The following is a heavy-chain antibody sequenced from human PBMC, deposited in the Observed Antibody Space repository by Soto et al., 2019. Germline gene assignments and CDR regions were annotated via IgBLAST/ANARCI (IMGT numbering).Heavy chain of an antibody. J-gene: IGHJ4*02. CDR2: ISAYNGNT. CDR1: GYTFTSYG. V-gene: IGHV1-18*04. D-gene: IGHD6-13*01. CDR3: ARVPSEGVSSSWYLDY. Sequence: EASVKVSCKASGYTFTSYGISWVRQAPGQGLEWMGWISAYNGNTNYAQKLQGRVTMTTDTSTSTAYMELRSLRSDDTAVYYCARVPSEGVSSSWYLDYWGQGTLVTVSS.